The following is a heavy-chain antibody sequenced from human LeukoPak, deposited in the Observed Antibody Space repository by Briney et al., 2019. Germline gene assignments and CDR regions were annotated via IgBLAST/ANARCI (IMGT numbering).Heavy chain of an antibody. CDR2: IKQDGSEK. CDR1: GFTFSSYL. Sequence: PGGSLRLSCAASGFTFSSYLMSWVRQAPGKGLEWVANIKQDGSEKHYVDSVKGRFTISRDNAKKSLFLHMNSLRVEDTAVYYCARGSEYTSSTNYYFDYWGQGTLVTVSS. V-gene: IGHV3-7*01. CDR3: ARGSEYTSSTNYYFDY. D-gene: IGHD6-6*01. J-gene: IGHJ4*02.